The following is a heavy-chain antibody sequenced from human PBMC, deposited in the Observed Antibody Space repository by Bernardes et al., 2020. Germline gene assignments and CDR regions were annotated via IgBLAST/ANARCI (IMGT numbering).Heavy chain of an antibody. Sequence: GGSLRLSCSASGFTFSSYTMHWVRQAPGKGLQYDSAISTNGGSTYYADSVEGRFTISRDSSKNTLYLQMSSLRFEDTAGYYCATGRHCSSTTCFLDYWCQGT. V-gene: IGHV3-64D*06. CDR1: GFTFSSYT. J-gene: IGHJ4*02. CDR2: ISTNGGST. D-gene: IGHD2-2*01. CDR3: ATGRHCSSTTCFLDY.